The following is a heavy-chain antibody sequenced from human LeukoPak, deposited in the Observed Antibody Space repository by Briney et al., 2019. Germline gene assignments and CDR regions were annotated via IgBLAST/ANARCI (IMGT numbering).Heavy chain of an antibody. CDR1: GFTVSSNY. CDR3: ARGPYDSSGYYYN. Sequence: PGGSLRLSCAASGFTVSSNYMSWVRQAPGKGLEWVSVIYSGGSTYYADSVKGRFTISRDNSKNTLYLQMNSLRAEDTAVYYCARGPYDSSGYYYNWGQGTLATVSS. V-gene: IGHV3-53*01. CDR2: IYSGGST. J-gene: IGHJ1*01. D-gene: IGHD3-22*01.